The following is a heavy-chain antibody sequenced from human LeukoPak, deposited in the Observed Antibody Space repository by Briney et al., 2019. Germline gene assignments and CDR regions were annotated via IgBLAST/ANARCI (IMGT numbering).Heavy chain of an antibody. CDR1: GFTFSSYS. Sequence: GGSLRLSCAASGFTFSSYSMNWVRQAPGKGLEWVSYISSSSSTIYYADSVKGRFTISRDNAKNSLYLRMNSLRDEDTAVYYCARDGTYYDFWSGYLYGMDVWGQGTTVTVSS. CDR3: ARDGTYYDFWSGYLYGMDV. D-gene: IGHD3-3*01. J-gene: IGHJ6*02. V-gene: IGHV3-48*02. CDR2: ISSSSSTI.